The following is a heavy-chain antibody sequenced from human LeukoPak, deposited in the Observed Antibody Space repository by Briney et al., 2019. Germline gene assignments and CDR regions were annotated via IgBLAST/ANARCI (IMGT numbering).Heavy chain of an antibody. V-gene: IGHV3-74*01. Sequence: GGSLRLSCAASGFTFSSSWMHWVRQAPGKGLVWVSRINSDGSSTNYADSVKGRFTISRDNAQNTLDLQMNSMRAEDTAVYYCAREGRGGYYGFDYWGQGTLVTVSS. CDR2: INSDGSST. CDR1: GFTFSSSW. J-gene: IGHJ4*02. CDR3: AREGRGGYYGFDY. D-gene: IGHD3-3*01.